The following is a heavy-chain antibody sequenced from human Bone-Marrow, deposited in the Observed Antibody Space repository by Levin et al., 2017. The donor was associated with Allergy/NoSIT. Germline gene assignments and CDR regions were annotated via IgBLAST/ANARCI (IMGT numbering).Heavy chain of an antibody. CDR2: IDQDGSQK. CDR1: GFTFRDYW. Sequence: GESLKISCAATGFTFRDYWMTWVRQTPGRGLEWVANIDQDGSQKYYVDSVKGRFTISRGNAKNSVDLQMNYLRDDDTAVYYCARKLRGSSAYDAFDVWGHGTMVTFSS. V-gene: IGHV3-7*03. J-gene: IGHJ3*01. CDR3: ARKLRGSSAYDAFDV. D-gene: IGHD5-12*01.